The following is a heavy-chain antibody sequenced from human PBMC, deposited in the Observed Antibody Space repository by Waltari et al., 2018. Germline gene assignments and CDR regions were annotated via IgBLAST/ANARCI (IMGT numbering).Heavy chain of an antibody. Sequence: QVQLVQSGAEVKKPGASVKVSCKASGYTFTGSYMHWVRQAPGQGLEWMGWINPNSGGTNYAQKFQGRVTMTRDTSISTAYMELSRLRSDDTAVYYCARGTLHYGDYDYYGMDVWGQGTTVTVSS. CDR3: ARGTLHYGDYDYYGMDV. V-gene: IGHV1-2*02. J-gene: IGHJ6*02. CDR1: GYTFTGSY. CDR2: INPNSGGT. D-gene: IGHD4-17*01.